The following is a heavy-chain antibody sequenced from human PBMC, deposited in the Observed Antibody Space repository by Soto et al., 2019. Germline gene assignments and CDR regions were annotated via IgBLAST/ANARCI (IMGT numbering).Heavy chain of an antibody. Sequence: GGSLRLSCAASGFTFSNAWMSWVRQAPGKGLEWVSYISSSSSTIYYADSVKGRFTISRDNAKNSLYLQMNSLRDEDTAVYYCARGYYYDSSGYYYPYDAFDIWGQGTMVTVSS. J-gene: IGHJ3*02. CDR1: GFTFSNAW. D-gene: IGHD3-22*01. V-gene: IGHV3-48*02. CDR3: ARGYYYDSSGYYYPYDAFDI. CDR2: ISSSSSTI.